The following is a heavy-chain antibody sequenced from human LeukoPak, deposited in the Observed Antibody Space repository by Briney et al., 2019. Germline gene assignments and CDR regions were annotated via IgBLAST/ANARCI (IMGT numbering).Heavy chain of an antibody. CDR1: GGSISSYY. J-gene: IGHJ3*02. CDR3: ARSLAAPSSGDAFDI. CDR2: IYYSGST. V-gene: IGHV4-59*01. Sequence: SETLSLTCTVSGGSISSYYWSWIRQPPRKGLEWIGYIYYSGSTNYNPSLKSRVTISVDTSKNQFSLKLSSVTAADTAVYYCARSLAAPSSGDAFDIWGQGTMVTVSS. D-gene: IGHD6-6*01.